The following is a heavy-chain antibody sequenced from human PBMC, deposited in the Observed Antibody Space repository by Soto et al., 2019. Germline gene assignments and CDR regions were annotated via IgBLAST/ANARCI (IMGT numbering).Heavy chain of an antibody. CDR2: ISYSGAT. J-gene: IGHJ3*01. Sequence: QVQLQESGPGLVKPSETLSLICTVSGGSVSGDKNYWSWIRQSPGKGLEWIGYISYSGATNSNPSLTSRLTISVDRSKNQFALKLSSVTASDTALYYCATSPRFAFDFWGQGTTVIVSS. V-gene: IGHV4-61*01. D-gene: IGHD3-16*01. CDR1: GGSVSGDKNY. CDR3: ATSPRFAFDF.